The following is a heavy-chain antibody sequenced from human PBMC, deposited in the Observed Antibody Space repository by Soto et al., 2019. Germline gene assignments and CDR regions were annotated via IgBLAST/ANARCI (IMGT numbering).Heavy chain of an antibody. D-gene: IGHD2-15*01. V-gene: IGHV3-21*01. CDR1: GFTFSSCT. J-gene: IGHJ6*02. Sequence: EVHLVESGGGLVKPGGSLRLSCAVSGFTFSSCTMNWVRQAPGKGLEWVSSISPSTSHIYYADSVKGRFTISRDNVKNSLFLQINSLRAEDTAVYYCSGCSGGACHQNYGMDVWGQGTTVTVSS. CDR2: ISPSTSHI. CDR3: SGCSGGACHQNYGMDV.